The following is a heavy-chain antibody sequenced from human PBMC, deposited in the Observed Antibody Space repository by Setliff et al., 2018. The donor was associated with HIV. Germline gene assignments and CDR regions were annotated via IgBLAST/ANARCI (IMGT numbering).Heavy chain of an antibody. V-gene: IGHV4-4*07. D-gene: IGHD6-19*01. J-gene: IGHJ4*02. CDR2: IYTSGST. CDR1: GGSISSYY. Sequence: PSETLSLTCTVSGGSISSYYWSWIRQPAGKGLEWIGRIYTSGSTNYNPSLKSRVTMSVDTSKNQFSLNLSSVTAADTAVYYCARLRPSVADRSYFDHWGQGTLVTVSS. CDR3: ARLRPSVADRSYFDH.